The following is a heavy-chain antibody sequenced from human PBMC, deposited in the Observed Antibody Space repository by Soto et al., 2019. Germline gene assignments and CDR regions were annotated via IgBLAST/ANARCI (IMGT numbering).Heavy chain of an antibody. Sequence: QVQLVQSGAEVKKPGSSVKVSCKASGGTFSNSAISWVRQAPGQGLEWMGGIMPIFFSPKYAQKFKDRVTTDADDCTSTAYMEVSSVRSEDTAEYYCAXXXVGIDCSSPRCHESIYYGLEVWGQGTKLTVSS. CDR2: IMPIFFSP. D-gene: IGHD2-2*01. CDR1: GGTFSNSA. J-gene: IGHJ6*02. CDR3: AXXXVGIDCSSPRCHESIYYGLEV. V-gene: IGHV1-69*01.